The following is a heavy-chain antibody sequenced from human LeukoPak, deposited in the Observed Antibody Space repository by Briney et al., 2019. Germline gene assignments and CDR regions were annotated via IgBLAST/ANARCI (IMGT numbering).Heavy chain of an antibody. V-gene: IGHV3-49*04. D-gene: IGHD3-3*01. CDR3: TRGVANYDFWSGYQYYFDY. J-gene: IGHJ4*02. CDR2: IRSKAYGGTT. CDR1: GFTFGDYA. Sequence: PGGSLRLSCTASGFTFGDYAMSWVRQAPGKGLEWVGFIRSKAYGGTTEYAASVKGRFTISGDDSKSIAYLQMNSLKTEDTAVYYCTRGVANYDFWSGYQYYFDYWGQGTLVTVSS.